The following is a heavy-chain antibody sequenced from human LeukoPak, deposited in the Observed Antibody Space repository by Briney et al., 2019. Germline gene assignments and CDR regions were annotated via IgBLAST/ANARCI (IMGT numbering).Heavy chain of an antibody. Sequence: GESLKISCKGSGYSFTSYWIGWVRQMPGKGLEWMGIIYPGDSDTRYRPSFQGQVTISADKSISTAYLQWSSLKASDTAMYCCARHVSAAVPYYFDYWGQGTLVTVSS. D-gene: IGHD6-13*01. CDR1: GYSFTSYW. V-gene: IGHV5-51*01. CDR2: IYPGDSDT. J-gene: IGHJ4*02. CDR3: ARHVSAAVPYYFDY.